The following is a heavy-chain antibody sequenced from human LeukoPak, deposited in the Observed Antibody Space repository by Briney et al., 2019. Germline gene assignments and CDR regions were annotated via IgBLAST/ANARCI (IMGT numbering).Heavy chain of an antibody. J-gene: IGHJ6*03. CDR2: INPSGGST. V-gene: IGHV1-46*01. CDR3: ARDGRDGYNYYYYYMDV. CDR1: GYTFTSYY. Sequence: ASVKVSCKASGYTFTSYYMHWVRQAPGHGLEWMGIINPSGGSTSYAQKFQGRVTMTRDTSTSTVYMELSSLRSEDTAVYYCARDGRDGYNYYYYYMDVWGKGTTVTVSS. D-gene: IGHD5-24*01.